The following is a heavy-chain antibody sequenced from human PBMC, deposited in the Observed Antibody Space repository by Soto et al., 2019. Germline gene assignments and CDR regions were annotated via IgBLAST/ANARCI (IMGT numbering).Heavy chain of an antibody. CDR1: GITFTNAW. CDR3: ATCGGDCYLNY. Sequence: GGSLRLSCAAAGITFTNAWMNWVRQVPGKGLEWVGRIKSKSFGKTINYAAAVKGRFSISRDDSGNTLYLQMNSLKTEDTGVYYCATCGGDCYLNYWGQGTLVTVSS. D-gene: IGHD2-21*02. J-gene: IGHJ4*02. V-gene: IGHV3-15*01. CDR2: IKSKSFGKTI.